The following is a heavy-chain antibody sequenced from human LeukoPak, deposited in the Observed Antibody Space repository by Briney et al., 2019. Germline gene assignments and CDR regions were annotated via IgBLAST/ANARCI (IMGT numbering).Heavy chain of an antibody. CDR2: INWNGGST. CDR1: GFTFDDYG. D-gene: IGHD3-10*01. CDR3: ARDSVLLIYYYYCMDV. V-gene: IGHV3-20*04. J-gene: IGHJ6*03. Sequence: GGSLRLSCAASGFTFDDYGMSWVRQAPGKGLEWVSGINWNGGSTGYADSVKGRFTISRDNAKNSLYLQMNSLRAEDTASYYCARDSVLLIYYYYCMDVWGKGTTVTVSS.